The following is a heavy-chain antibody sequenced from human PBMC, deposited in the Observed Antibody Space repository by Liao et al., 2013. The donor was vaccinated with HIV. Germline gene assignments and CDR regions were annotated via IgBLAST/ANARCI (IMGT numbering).Heavy chain of an antibody. J-gene: IGHJ6*03. CDR3: ARERDSNVGPYLYYYMDV. V-gene: IGHV4-61*02. Sequence: QLQLQESGPGLVKPSETLSLTCTVSGGSISSGSFYWSWIRAARREGTGVDWAYLCQWDHQLQPLPQESSHHISRHVQDQFSLNLCSVTAADTAVYYCARERDSNVGPYLYYYMDVWGKGTTVTVSS. CDR2: LCQWDH. D-gene: IGHD1-26*01. CDR1: GGSISSGSFY.